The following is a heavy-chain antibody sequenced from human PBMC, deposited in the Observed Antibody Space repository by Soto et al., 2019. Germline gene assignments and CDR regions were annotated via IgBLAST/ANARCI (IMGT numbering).Heavy chain of an antibody. V-gene: IGHV3-33*01. J-gene: IGHJ6*02. D-gene: IGHD6-13*01. CDR1: GFTFSSYG. CDR2: IWYDGSNK. CDR3: ARDGGIAAAGTYYYYGMDV. Sequence: PGGSLRLSCAASGFTFSSYGMHWVRQAPGKGLEWVAVIWYDGSNKYYADSVKGRFTISRDNSKNTLYLQMNSLRAEDTAVYYCARDGGIAAAGTYYYYGMDVWGPGTTVTVSS.